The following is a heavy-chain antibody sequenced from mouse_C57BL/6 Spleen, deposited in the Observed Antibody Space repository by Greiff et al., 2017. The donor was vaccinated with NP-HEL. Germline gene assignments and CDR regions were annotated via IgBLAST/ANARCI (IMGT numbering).Heavy chain of an antibody. CDR3: ATEAYYYGSSWFAY. V-gene: IGHV3-6*01. Sequence: DVQLQESGPGLVKPSQSLSLTCSVTGYSITSGYYWNWIRQFPGNKLEWMGYISYDGSNNYNPSLKNRISITRDTSKNQFFLKLNSVTTEDTATYYCATEAYYYGSSWFAYWGQGTLVTVSA. CDR2: ISYDGSN. J-gene: IGHJ3*01. CDR1: GYSITSGYY. D-gene: IGHD1-1*01.